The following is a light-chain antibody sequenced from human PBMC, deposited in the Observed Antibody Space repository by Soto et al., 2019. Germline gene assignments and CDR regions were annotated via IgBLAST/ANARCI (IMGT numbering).Light chain of an antibody. CDR2: AAS. Sequence: EIVLTQSPGTLSLSPGERATLSCRASQSVSANFVACYQQKPGQPPRLFIFAASVRAASLPTRFSGSGSGTDFTLTISRLEPEDCAVYYCQQYGSSPYTFAQGPKLES. CDR1: QSVSANF. J-gene: IGKJ2*01. CDR3: QQYGSSPYT. V-gene: IGKV3-20*01.